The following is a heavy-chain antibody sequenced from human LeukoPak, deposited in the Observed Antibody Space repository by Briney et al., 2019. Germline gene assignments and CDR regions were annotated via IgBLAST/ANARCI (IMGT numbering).Heavy chain of an antibody. D-gene: IGHD6-6*01. J-gene: IGHJ6*03. CDR2: INHSGST. CDR1: GGSFSGHY. Sequence: SETLSPTCAVYGGSFSGHYWSWIRQPPGKGLEWIGEINHSGSTNYNPSPKSRVTISVDTSKNQFSLKLSSVTAADTAVYYCARGPRIAARHYYYYMDVWGKGTTVTVSS. V-gene: IGHV4-34*01. CDR3: ARGPRIAARHYYYYMDV.